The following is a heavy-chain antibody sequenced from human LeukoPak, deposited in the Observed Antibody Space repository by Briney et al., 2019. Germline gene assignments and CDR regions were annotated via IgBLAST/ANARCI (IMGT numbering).Heavy chain of an antibody. V-gene: IGHV4-34*01. CDR1: GGSFSGYY. CDR2: INHSGST. D-gene: IGHD3-10*01. CDR3: ASPRGSGRPTAHYYFDY. J-gene: IGHJ4*02. Sequence: TETLSLTCAVYGGSFSGYYWSWIRQPPGKGLEWIGEINHSGSTNYNPSLKSRVTISVDTSKNQFSLKLSSVTAADTAVYYCASPRGSGRPTAHYYFDYWGQGTLVTVSS.